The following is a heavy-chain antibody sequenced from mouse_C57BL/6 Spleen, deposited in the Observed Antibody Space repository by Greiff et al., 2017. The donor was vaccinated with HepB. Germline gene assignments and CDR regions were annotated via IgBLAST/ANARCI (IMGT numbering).Heavy chain of an antibody. Sequence: QVHVKQSGPELVKPGASVKISCKASGYAFSSPWMNWVKQRPGKGLEWIGRIYPGDGDTNYNGKFKGKVTLTADKSTSTAYMKLSSLTSEDFAVYFCARGTGPFGWYFDDWGTGTTVTVSS. CDR1: GYAFSSPW. J-gene: IGHJ1*03. CDR2: IYPGDGDT. D-gene: IGHD4-1*01. CDR3: ARGTGPFGWYFDD. V-gene: IGHV1-82*01.